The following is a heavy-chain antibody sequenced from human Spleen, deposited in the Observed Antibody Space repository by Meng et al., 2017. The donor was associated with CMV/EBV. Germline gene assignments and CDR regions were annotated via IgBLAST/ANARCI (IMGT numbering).Heavy chain of an antibody. CDR2: ISGSGSTT. CDR3: ASREH. V-gene: IGHV3-23*01. J-gene: IGHJ1*01. Sequence: GGSLRLSCAASGFTVSSNYMSWVRQAPGKGLEWVSTISGSGSTTYYADSVKGRFTFSRDNSKNTLYLQMNSLRAEDTAVYYCASREHWGQGTLVTVSS. CDR1: GFTVSSNY.